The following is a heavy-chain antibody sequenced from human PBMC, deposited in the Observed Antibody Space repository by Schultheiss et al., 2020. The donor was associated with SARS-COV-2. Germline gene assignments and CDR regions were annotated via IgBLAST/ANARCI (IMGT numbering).Heavy chain of an antibody. CDR3: ARAVAGYFDY. V-gene: IGHV4-59*12. D-gene: IGHD6-19*01. Sequence: SETLSLTCTVSGGSISSYYWSWIRQPPGKGLEWIGYIYYSGSTYYNPSLKSRVTISVDTSKNQFSLKLSSVTAADTAVYYCARAVAGYFDYWGQGTLVTVSS. J-gene: IGHJ4*02. CDR1: GGSISSYY. CDR2: IYYSGST.